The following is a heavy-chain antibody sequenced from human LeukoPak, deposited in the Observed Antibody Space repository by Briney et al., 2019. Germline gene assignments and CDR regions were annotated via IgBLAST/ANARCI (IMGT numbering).Heavy chain of an antibody. Sequence: ASVKVSCKASGYTFTNYGISWVRQAPGQGLEWMGWISAYNGHTKYAQKVQGRVTMTRDTSTSTAYMELSSLKSEDMAVYYCAREGSMVRGVGIFGFDYWGQGTLVTVSS. CDR3: AREGSMVRGVGIFGFDY. V-gene: IGHV1-18*03. CDR1: GYTFTNYG. J-gene: IGHJ4*02. CDR2: ISAYNGHT. D-gene: IGHD3-10*01.